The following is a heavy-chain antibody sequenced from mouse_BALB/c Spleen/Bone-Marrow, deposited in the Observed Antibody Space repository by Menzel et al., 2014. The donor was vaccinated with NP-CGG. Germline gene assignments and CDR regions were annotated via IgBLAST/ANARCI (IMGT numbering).Heavy chain of an antibody. J-gene: IGHJ3*01. CDR1: GFSLTSYG. V-gene: IGHV2-9*02. CDR2: IWAGGST. CDR3: ARDRGGSY. Sequence: VMLVESGPGLVSPSQSLSITCTVSGFSLTSYGVHWVRQPPGKGLEWLGVIWAGGSTNYNSALMSRLSISKDNSKSQVFLKMNSLQTDDTAMYYCARDRGGSYWGQGTLVTVSA.